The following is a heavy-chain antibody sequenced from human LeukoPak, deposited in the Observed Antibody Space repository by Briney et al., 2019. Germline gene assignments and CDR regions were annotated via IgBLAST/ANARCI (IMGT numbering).Heavy chain of an antibody. CDR3: SRDNAFAFDI. Sequence: GGSLRLSCAASGFTFSDDPLNWVRQAPGKGLEWVAHVRSWSITISYADSLKGRCTISRENAQNSLYLQMNSLGHEGPARYYFSRDNAFAFDIWGQETKVTVSS. D-gene: IGHD3-16*01. J-gene: IGHJ3*02. V-gene: IGHV3-48*02. CDR2: VRSWSITI. CDR1: GFTFSDDP.